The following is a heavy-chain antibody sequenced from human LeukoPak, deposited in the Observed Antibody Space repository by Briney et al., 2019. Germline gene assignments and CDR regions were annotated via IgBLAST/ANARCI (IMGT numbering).Heavy chain of an antibody. Sequence: PLETLSLTCTVSGGSISSYYWSWIRQPPGKGLEWIGYIYYSGSTNYNPSLKSRVTISVDTSKNQFSLKLSSVTAADTAVYYCARAVIPGYSSGWYPRSSGGFDYWGQGTLVTVSS. D-gene: IGHD6-19*01. CDR2: IYYSGST. V-gene: IGHV4-59*01. CDR3: ARAVIPGYSSGWYPRSSGGFDY. J-gene: IGHJ4*02. CDR1: GGSISSYY.